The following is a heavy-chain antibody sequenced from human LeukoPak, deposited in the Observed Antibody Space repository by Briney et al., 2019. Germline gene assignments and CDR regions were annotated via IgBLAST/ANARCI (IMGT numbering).Heavy chain of an antibody. CDR3: AGDPAGGRPDY. V-gene: IGHV3-74*03. J-gene: IGHJ4*02. CDR1: GFTFSSYW. Sequence: GGSLRLSCAACGFTFSSYWMHWVRQAPGKGLVWVSRSNSDGSATTYADSVKGRFTVSRDNAKNTLYLQMNSLRADDMAVYYSAGDPAGGRPDYWGQGTLVTVSS. CDR2: SNSDGSAT. D-gene: IGHD1-26*01.